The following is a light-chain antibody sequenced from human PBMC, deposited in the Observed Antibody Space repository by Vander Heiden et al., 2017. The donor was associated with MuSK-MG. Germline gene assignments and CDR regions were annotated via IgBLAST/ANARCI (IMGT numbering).Light chain of an antibody. CDR2: KGT. CDR3: QYSDSSGTFHVV. V-gene: IGLV3-25*03. Sequence: TQSPAVSVFPGQTARITCSGDGLPKEHVYWFQQRAGQAPLLVIFKGTERPSGIPERFSGSTSGTSVTLTIRGVQAEDEADYYCQYSDSSGTFHVVFGGGTKLTVL. J-gene: IGLJ2*01. CDR1: GLPKEH.